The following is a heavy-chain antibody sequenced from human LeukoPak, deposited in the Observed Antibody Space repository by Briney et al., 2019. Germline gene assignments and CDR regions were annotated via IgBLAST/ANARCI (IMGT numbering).Heavy chain of an antibody. J-gene: IGHJ4*02. CDR1: GFTFSDYY. D-gene: IGHD3-10*01. CDR2: ISSSGSTI. CDR3: ARERAYYYGSGSYYPNDY. V-gene: IGHV3-11*04. Sequence: GGSLRLSCAASGFTFSDYYMSWIRQAPGKGLEWVSYISSSGSTIYYADSVKGRFTISRDNAKNSLYLQMNSLRDEDTAVYYCARERAYYYGSGSYYPNDYWGQGTLSPSPQ.